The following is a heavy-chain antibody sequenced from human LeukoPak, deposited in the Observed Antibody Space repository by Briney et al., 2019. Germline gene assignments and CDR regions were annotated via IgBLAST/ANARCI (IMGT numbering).Heavy chain of an antibody. J-gene: IGHJ5*02. CDR3: AREGIAVT. V-gene: IGHV4-34*01. D-gene: IGHD6-19*01. Sequence: SETLSLTCAVYGGSFSGYYWSWIRQPPGKGLEWIGEINHSGSTNYNPSLKSRVTISVDTSKNQFSLKLSSVTAADTAVYYCAREGIAVTWGQGTLVTVSS. CDR1: GGSFSGYY. CDR2: INHSGST.